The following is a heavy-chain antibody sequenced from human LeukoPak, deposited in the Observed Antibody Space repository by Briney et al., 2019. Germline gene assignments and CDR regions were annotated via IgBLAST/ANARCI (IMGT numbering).Heavy chain of an antibody. D-gene: IGHD3-10*01. J-gene: IGHJ3*02. Sequence: AETLTLTCTVSGGSISRYYGSWIRQPPGKALEWVGYIYCSGSTKYNPSLESRVSISVESSKNQFSLKQSSVTAADTAVYYCAGFMWFGESLDAFDIWGQGTMVTVSS. CDR1: GGSISRYY. CDR3: AGFMWFGESLDAFDI. CDR2: IYCSGST. V-gene: IGHV4-59*01.